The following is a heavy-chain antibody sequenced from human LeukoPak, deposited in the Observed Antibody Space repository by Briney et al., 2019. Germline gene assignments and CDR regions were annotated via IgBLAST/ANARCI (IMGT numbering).Heavy chain of an antibody. CDR2: INPSGGST. J-gene: IGHJ4*02. Sequence: GASVKVSCKASGYTFTSYYMHWVRQAPGQGLEWMGIINPSGGSTSYAQKFQGRVTMTRDTSTSTVYMELSSLRSEDTAVYYCARVLVAGTDFDHVDYWGQGTLVTVSS. CDR3: ARVLVAGTDFDHVDY. V-gene: IGHV1-46*01. D-gene: IGHD6-19*01. CDR1: GYTFTSYY.